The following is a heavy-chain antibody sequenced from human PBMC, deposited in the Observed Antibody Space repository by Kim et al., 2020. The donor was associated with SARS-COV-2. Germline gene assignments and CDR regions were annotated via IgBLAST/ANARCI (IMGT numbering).Heavy chain of an antibody. V-gene: IGHV3-53*01. CDR1: GISITNNY. Sequence: GGSLRLSCAVSGISITNNYMTWVRQAAGKGLELVAVIFTGDNTYYGESAKGRFTISRDTSSNMVFLQMNDLRGDDTAMYFCARDHGFKELSFDFWGQGTLITVSS. D-gene: IGHD3-16*02. J-gene: IGHJ4*02. CDR3: ARDHGFKELSFDF. CDR2: IFTGDNT.